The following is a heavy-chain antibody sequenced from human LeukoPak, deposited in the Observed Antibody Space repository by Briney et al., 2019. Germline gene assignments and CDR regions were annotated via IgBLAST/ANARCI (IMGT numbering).Heavy chain of an antibody. CDR2: IYYSGST. Sequence: SETLSLTCTVSGGSISSYYWSLIRQPPGKGLEWIGYIYYSGSTNYNPSLKSRVTISVDTSKNQFSLKLSSVTAADTAVYYCARAPDAYSSSWYGFDYWGQGTLVTVSS. J-gene: IGHJ4*02. CDR3: ARAPDAYSSSWYGFDY. CDR1: GGSISSYY. V-gene: IGHV4-59*01. D-gene: IGHD6-13*01.